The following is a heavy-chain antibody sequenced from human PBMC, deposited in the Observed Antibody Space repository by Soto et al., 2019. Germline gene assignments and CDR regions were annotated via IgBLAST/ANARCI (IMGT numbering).Heavy chain of an antibody. CDR2: INPNSGGT. Sequence: ASVKVSCKASGYTFTCYYTRWVRQAPGQGLEWMGWINPNSGGTNYAQRFQGWVTMTRDTSISTAYMELSRLRSDDTAVYYCARDGYSSSAYYYYYYGMDVWGQGTTVTVSS. D-gene: IGHD6-6*01. CDR1: GYTFTCYY. J-gene: IGHJ6*02. CDR3: ARDGYSSSAYYYYYYGMDV. V-gene: IGHV1-2*04.